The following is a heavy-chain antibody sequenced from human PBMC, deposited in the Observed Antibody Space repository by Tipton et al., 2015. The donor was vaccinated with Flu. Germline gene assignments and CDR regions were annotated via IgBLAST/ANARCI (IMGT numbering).Heavy chain of an antibody. J-gene: IGHJ6*03. V-gene: IGHV4-39*02. Sequence: TLSLTCTVSSGSIRSTNYFCAWIRQPPGKRLELIGSIYPSGTTYYNPSLKSRVTISVDMSKNHFSLKLSSVTAADTAVYYCARAQHYDSNAYYYCYMDVWGKGTTVTVSS. D-gene: IGHD3-22*01. CDR3: ARAQHYDSNAYYYCYMDV. CDR2: IYPSGTT. CDR1: SGSIRSTNYF.